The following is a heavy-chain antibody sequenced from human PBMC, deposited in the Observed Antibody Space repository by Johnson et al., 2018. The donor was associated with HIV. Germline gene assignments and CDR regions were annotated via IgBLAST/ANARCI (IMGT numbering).Heavy chain of an antibody. Sequence: HVQLVESGGGVVQPGRSLRLSCAASEFTFSSYAFHWVRQAPGKGLEWVALLSSDGRGKYYAASVKGRFTISRDNSKNTLYLQMNSLRAEDTAVYYCARDFESAAGIWGQGTMVTVSS. J-gene: IGHJ3*02. CDR3: ARDFESAAGI. V-gene: IGHV3-30*04. CDR1: EFTFSSYA. CDR2: LSSDGRGK. D-gene: IGHD6-13*01.